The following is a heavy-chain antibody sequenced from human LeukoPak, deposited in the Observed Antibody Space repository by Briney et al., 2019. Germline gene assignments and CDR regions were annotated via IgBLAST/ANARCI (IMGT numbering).Heavy chain of an antibody. CDR2: MYSDETNT. CDR1: GFILSRNW. CDR3: IRSYDY. D-gene: IGHD1-26*01. Sequence: GGSLRLSCAASGFILSRNWMHWVRQAPGRGLVWLSRMYSDETNTRYADSVKGRFTISRDNAKNTLYLQMNSVRAEDTAVYYCIRSYDYWSQGILVTVSS. J-gene: IGHJ4*02. V-gene: IGHV3-74*01.